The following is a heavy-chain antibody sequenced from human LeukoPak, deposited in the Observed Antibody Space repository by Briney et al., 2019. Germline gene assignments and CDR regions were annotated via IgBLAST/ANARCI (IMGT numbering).Heavy chain of an antibody. J-gene: IGHJ4*02. D-gene: IGHD3-16*01. Sequence: SETLSLTCTVSGGSINRYYWSWIRQPPGKGLEWIGYVSYTGSTNYNPSLRSRVTISLDTSKNHLSLNLRPVSAADTAVYYCARDGAPGGAAYFDYWGQGILVTVSS. CDR3: ARDGAPGGAAYFDY. CDR1: GGSINRYY. V-gene: IGHV4-59*01. CDR2: VSYTGST.